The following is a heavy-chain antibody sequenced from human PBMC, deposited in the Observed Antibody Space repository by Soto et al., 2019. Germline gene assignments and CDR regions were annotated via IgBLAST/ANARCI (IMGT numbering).Heavy chain of an antibody. V-gene: IGHV3-30-3*01. J-gene: IGHJ4*02. CDR1: GFTFSSYA. CDR2: ISYDGSNK. Sequence: GGSLRLSCAASGFTFSSYAMHWVRQAPGKGLEWVAVISYDGSNKYYADSVKGRFTISRDNSKNTLYLQMNSLRAEDTAVYYCARDPGVAVVAATPYFDYWGQGTLVTVSS. D-gene: IGHD2-15*01. CDR3: ARDPGVAVVAATPYFDY.